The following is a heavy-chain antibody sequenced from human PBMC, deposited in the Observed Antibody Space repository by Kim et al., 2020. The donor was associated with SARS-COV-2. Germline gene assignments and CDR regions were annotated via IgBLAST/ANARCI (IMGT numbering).Heavy chain of an antibody. CDR3: AKSVRRGRYDILTGHYYYYGMDV. CDR1: GFTFSSYA. Sequence: GGSLRLSCAASGFTFSSYAMSWVRQAPGKGLEWVSAISGSGGSTYYADSVKGRFTISRDNSKNTLYLQMNSLRAEDTAVYYCAKSVRRGRYDILTGHYYYYGMDVWGQGTTVTVSS. CDR2: ISGSGGST. J-gene: IGHJ6*02. V-gene: IGHV3-23*01. D-gene: IGHD3-9*01.